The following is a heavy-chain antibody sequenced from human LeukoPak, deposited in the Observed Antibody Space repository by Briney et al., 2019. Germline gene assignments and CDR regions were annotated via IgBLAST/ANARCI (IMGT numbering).Heavy chain of an antibody. D-gene: IGHD6-13*01. CDR3: ARDSVKIAAAGSYYYGMDV. V-gene: IGHV1-2*02. Sequence: ASVKVSCKASGYTFTSYDINWVRQATGQGLEWMGWMNPNSGGTNYAQKFQGRVTMTRDTSISTAYMELSRLRSDDTAVYYCARDSVKIAAAGSYYYGMDVWGQGTTVTVSS. CDR1: GYTFTSYD. CDR2: MNPNSGGT. J-gene: IGHJ6*02.